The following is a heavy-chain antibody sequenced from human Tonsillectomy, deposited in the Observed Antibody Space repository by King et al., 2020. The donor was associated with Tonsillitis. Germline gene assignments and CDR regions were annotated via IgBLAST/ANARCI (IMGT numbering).Heavy chain of an antibody. V-gene: IGHV5-51*01. CDR3: ARRGKTPREFDS. Sequence: VQLVESGAEVKKPGDSLKISCMGSGNNFISYWIAWVRQMPGKGLEYMGMVYPADSDTRYSPSFQGQVTISADKSIGSAFLQWRSLRASDTATYFCARRGKTPREFDSWGQGTLVTVSS. CDR1: GNNFISYW. CDR2: VYPADSDT. J-gene: IGHJ4*02. D-gene: IGHD4-23*01.